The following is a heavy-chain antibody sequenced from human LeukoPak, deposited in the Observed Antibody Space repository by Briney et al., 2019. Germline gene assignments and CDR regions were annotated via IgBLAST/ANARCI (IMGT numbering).Heavy chain of an antibody. J-gene: IGHJ4*02. V-gene: IGHV3-23*01. CDR1: GFTFTSYP. CDR2: ISNSKGISD. Sequence: GGSLRLSCAVSGFTFTSYPMSWVRQAPGKGLEWVSGISNSKGISDYYADSVKGRFTISRDNSKNTLTLQMSSLRADDTAVYFCAKDARGYHRPIDHWGQGILVTVSS. D-gene: IGHD3-22*01. CDR3: AKDARGYHRPIDH.